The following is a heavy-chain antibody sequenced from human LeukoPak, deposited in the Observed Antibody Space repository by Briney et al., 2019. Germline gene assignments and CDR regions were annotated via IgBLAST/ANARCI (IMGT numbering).Heavy chain of an antibody. Sequence: GRSLRLSCAASGFTFSSYGMHWVRQAPGKGLEWVAVIWYDGSNKYYADSMKGRFTISRDNSKNTLYLQMNSLRAEDTAVYYCAKDRTGIVVAIDYWGQGTLVTVSS. V-gene: IGHV3-33*06. CDR2: IWYDGSNK. D-gene: IGHD2-15*01. CDR3: AKDRTGIVVAIDY. J-gene: IGHJ4*02. CDR1: GFTFSSYG.